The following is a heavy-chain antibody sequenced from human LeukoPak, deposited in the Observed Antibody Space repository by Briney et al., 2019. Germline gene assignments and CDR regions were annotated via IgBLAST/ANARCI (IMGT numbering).Heavy chain of an antibody. J-gene: IGHJ4*02. CDR2: IYYSGST. CDR1: GGSISSYY. Sequence: PSETLSLTCTVSGGSISSYYWSWIRQPPGKGLEWIGYIYYSGSTNYNPSLKSRVTISVDTSKNQCSLKLSSVTAADTAVYYCASTISVAGSTHFDYWGQGTLVTVSS. V-gene: IGHV4-59*01. CDR3: ASTISVAGSTHFDY. D-gene: IGHD6-19*01.